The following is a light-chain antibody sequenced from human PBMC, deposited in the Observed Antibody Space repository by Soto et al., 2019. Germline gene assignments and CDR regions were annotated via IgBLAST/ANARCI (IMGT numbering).Light chain of an antibody. V-gene: IGKV1-39*01. J-gene: IGKJ1*01. Sequence: DIQMTQSPSSMSASVGDRVTITCRASQTITRYLNWYQQKPGKAPKLLIYAATSLQSGVPSRFSVSGSETDFTLTINGLQPEDFTTYYYQQSESTPQTFGQGTKVEIK. CDR1: QTITRY. CDR2: AAT. CDR3: QQSESTPQT.